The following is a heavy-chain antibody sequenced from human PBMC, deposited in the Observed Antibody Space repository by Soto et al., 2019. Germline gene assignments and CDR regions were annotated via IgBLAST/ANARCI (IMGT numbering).Heavy chain of an antibody. J-gene: IGHJ5*02. D-gene: IGHD3-16*01. V-gene: IGHV1-18*04. CDR3: ARSIMITFGGPFDP. CDR1: GYTFTSYG. CDR2: ISAYNGNT. Sequence: ASVKVSCKASGYTFTSYGISWVRQAPGQGLEWMGWISAYNGNTNYAQKLQGRVTMTTDTSTSTACMELRSLRSDDTAVYYCARSIMITFGGPFDPWGQGTLVTVSS.